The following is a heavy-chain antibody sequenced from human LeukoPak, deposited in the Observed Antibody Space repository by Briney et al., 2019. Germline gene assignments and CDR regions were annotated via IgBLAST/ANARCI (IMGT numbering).Heavy chain of an antibody. CDR1: GFTFSSYG. J-gene: IGHJ4*02. V-gene: IGHV3-30*18. Sequence: GGSLRLSCAASGFTFSSYGMHWVRQAPGKGLEWVAVISYDGSNKYYADSVKGRFTISRDNSKNTLYLQMNSLRAEDTAVYYCSKAPYYVLPCFDYWGQGALVTVSS. D-gene: IGHD3-10*01. CDR3: SKAPYYVLPCFDY. CDR2: ISYDGSNK.